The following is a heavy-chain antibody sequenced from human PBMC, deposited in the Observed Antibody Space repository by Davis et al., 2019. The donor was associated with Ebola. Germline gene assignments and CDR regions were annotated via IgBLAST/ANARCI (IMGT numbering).Heavy chain of an antibody. V-gene: IGHV3-21*01. J-gene: IGHJ6*02. CDR1: GFTFITYA. CDR2: ISGSGTYT. Sequence: GESLKISCAASGFTFITYAMTWVRQAPGKGLEWVSSISGSGTYTYHADSVKGRFTISRDNAKNSLYLQMNSLRAGDTAVYYCARGPTAAADSYYYGMDVWGQGTTVTVSS. D-gene: IGHD6-13*01. CDR3: ARGPTAAADSYYYGMDV.